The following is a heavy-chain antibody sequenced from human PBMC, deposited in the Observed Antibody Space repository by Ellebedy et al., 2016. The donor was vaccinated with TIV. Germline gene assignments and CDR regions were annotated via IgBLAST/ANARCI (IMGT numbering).Heavy chain of an antibody. CDR2: IYSDGHR. CDR3: AREFGGDYD. V-gene: IGHV3-53*01. CDR1: GFSVSAHY. Sequence: GESLKISXAASGFSVSAHYMSWVRQAPGKGLEWVAVIYSDGHRLYADSVRDRFTISRDNSKNTLFLQMDSLRADDTAVYYCAREFGGDYDWGQGTLVTVSS. J-gene: IGHJ4*02. D-gene: IGHD3-10*01.